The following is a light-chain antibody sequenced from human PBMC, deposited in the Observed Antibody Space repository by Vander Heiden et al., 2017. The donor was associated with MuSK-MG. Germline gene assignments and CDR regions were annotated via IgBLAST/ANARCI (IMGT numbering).Light chain of an antibody. V-gene: IGKV4-1*01. CDR3: QQYYSPPLT. Sequence: DIVMTQSPDSLTVSLGERAPINRKSSQSVFDSPSNKNFLAWYQQKPGQPPKVVLYWASTRESGVPDRISGSGSRKDFTLTISSLQPEDVAVYYCQQYYSPPLTFGQGTKVEIK. J-gene: IGKJ1*01. CDR1: QSVFDSPSNKNF. CDR2: WAS.